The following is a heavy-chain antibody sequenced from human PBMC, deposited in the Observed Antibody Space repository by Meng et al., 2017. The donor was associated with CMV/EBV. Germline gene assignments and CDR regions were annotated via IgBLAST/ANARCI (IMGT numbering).Heavy chain of an antibody. Sequence: GESLKISCAASGFTFNSYAMHWVRQAPGKGLEWVAVISYDGSNKYYADSVKGRFTISRDNSKNTLYLQMNSLRAEDTAVYYCARAEAGIAVAGTQDYWGQGTLVTVSS. V-gene: IGHV3-30*04. CDR3: ARAEAGIAVAGTQDY. D-gene: IGHD6-19*01. CDR1: GFTFNSYA. CDR2: ISYDGSNK. J-gene: IGHJ4*02.